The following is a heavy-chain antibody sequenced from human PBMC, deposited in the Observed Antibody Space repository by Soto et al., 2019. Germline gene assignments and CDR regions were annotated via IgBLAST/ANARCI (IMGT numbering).Heavy chain of an antibody. CDR3: ARDKGDGSGSYYGY. Sequence: QVQLVQSGAEVKKPGASVKVSCKASGYTFSSYGISWVRQAPGQGLEWMGWISAYNGHTNYAQKVKGRVTMTTDTSTSTAYMELRSLRSDDTAVYYCARDKGDGSGSYYGYWGQGTLVTVSS. J-gene: IGHJ4*02. V-gene: IGHV1-18*01. CDR2: ISAYNGHT. CDR1: GYTFSSYG. D-gene: IGHD3-10*01.